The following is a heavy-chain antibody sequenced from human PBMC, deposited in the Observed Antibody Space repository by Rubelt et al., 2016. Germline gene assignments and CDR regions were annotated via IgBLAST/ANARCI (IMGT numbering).Heavy chain of an antibody. V-gene: IGHV3-7*03. CDR2: INQDGSEK. CDR3: ARGRGTVNTLWELDN. Sequence: GGSLRLSCAASGFTFSDHCISWVRQAPGKGLEWVANINQDGSEKKYVDSVKGRFTIPRDNAKNSLFLQMRSLRAEDTAVYYCARGRGTVNTLWELDNWGQGTLVTVSS. J-gene: IGHJ4*02. CDR1: GFTFSDHC. D-gene: IGHD4-11*01.